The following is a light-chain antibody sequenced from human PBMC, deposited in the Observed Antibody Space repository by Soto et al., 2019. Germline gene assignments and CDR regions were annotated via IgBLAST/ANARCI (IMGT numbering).Light chain of an antibody. V-gene: IGLV2-11*01. CDR1: SSDVGGYNY. CDR3: YSYAGSNTFVV. CDR2: DVS. J-gene: IGLJ2*01. Sequence: QSALTQPRSVSGSPGQSVTISCTGTSSDVGGYNYVSWYQQHPGKAPKLMIYDVSKRPSGIPDRFSGSKSGNTASLNISGLQAEDEADYYCYSYAGSNTFVVFGGGTKLT.